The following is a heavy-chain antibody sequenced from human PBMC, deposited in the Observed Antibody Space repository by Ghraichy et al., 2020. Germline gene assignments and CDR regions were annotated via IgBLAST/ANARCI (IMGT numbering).Heavy chain of an antibody. J-gene: IGHJ4*02. CDR1: GFSFSNAW. D-gene: IGHD1-1*01. Sequence: GGSLRLSCAASGFSFSNAWMSWVRQAPGKGLEWVGRIKRKIDGGPTDYAAPVKGRFSISRDDSKTMLYLQMNSLKTEDTAVYYCTTASWNDLFDYWGQGTLVTVSS. V-gene: IGHV3-15*01. CDR2: IKRKIDGGPT. CDR3: TTASWNDLFDY.